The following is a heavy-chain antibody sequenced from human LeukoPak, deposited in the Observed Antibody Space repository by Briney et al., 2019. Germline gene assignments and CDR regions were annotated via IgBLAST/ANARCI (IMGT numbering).Heavy chain of an antibody. J-gene: IGHJ4*02. CDR1: GYRFTNFD. CDR2: MNPDNGNT. V-gene: IGHV1-8*01. Sequence: ASVKVSCKTSGYRFTNFDINCVRQAPGQGLEWMGWMNPDNGNTGYAQKFQGRVSMSGDTSITTAFMVLSSLRSDDTAVYFCARGPRESSSSDYWGQGTLVTVSS. D-gene: IGHD6-13*01. CDR3: ARGPRESSSSDY.